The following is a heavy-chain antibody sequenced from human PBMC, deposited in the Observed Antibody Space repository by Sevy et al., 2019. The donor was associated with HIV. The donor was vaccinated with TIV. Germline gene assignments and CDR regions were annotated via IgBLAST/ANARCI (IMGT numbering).Heavy chain of an antibody. Sequence: GGSLRLSCAASGFMFSSYSVHWVRQAPGKGLEWVAVISYAGSNKYYADSVKGRFTISRDNSKNTLYLQMNSLRAEDTAVYYCAREVAFTTEYSYGMDVWGQGTTVTVSS. CDR1: GFMFSSYS. CDR2: ISYAGSNK. D-gene: IGHD4-17*01. V-gene: IGHV3-30-3*01. J-gene: IGHJ6*02. CDR3: AREVAFTTEYSYGMDV.